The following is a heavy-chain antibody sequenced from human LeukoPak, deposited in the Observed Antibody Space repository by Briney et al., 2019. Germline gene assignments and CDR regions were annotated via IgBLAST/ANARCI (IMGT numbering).Heavy chain of an antibody. D-gene: IGHD2-15*01. V-gene: IGHV3-7*01. CDR2: IKQDGSEK. CDR3: ARVGCSGGSCYPNLFYYYYYYGMDV. Sequence: GGSLRLSCAASGFTFSSYWMSWVRQAPGKGLEWVAYIKQDGSEKYYVDSVKGRFTISRDNAKNSLYLQMNSLRAEDTAVYYCARVGCSGGSCYPNLFYYYYYYGMDVWGQGTTVTVSS. J-gene: IGHJ6*02. CDR1: GFTFSSYW.